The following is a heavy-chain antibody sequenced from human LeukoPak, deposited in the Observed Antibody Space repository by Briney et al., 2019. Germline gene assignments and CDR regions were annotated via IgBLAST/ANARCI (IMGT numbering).Heavy chain of an antibody. CDR3: AKGHAPSGSYGDY. D-gene: IGHD1-26*01. J-gene: IGHJ4*02. CDR1: GFTFSNYA. CDR2: IYGSGDGT. Sequence: GGSLRLPCAASGFTFSNYAMTWVRQAPGKGLEWVSTIYGSGDGTYYADSVKGRFTISRDNSKNTLYVQMNSLRAEDAAVYYCAKGHAPSGSYGDYWGQGTLVTVSS. V-gene: IGHV3-23*01.